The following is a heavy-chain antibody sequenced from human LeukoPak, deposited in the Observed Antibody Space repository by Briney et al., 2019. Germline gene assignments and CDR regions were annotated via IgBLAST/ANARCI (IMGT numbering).Heavy chain of an antibody. J-gene: IGHJ4*02. D-gene: IGHD2-15*01. CDR2: IYYSGST. CDR3: ARVLVVVVAADY. CDR1: GGSISSGDYY. V-gene: IGHV4-30-4*08. Sequence: SETLSLTCTVSGGSISSGDYYWSWIRQPPGTGLEWIGYIYYSGSTYYNPSLKSRVTISVDTSKNQFSLKLSPVTAADTAVYYCARVLVVVVAADYWGQGTLVTVSS.